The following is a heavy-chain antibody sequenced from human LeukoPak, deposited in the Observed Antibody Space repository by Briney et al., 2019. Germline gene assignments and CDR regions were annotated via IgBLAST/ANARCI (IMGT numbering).Heavy chain of an antibody. V-gene: IGHV3-74*01. CDR2: INTDGSTT. D-gene: IGHD5-12*01. Sequence: GGSLRLSCAASGFTFSDFWMYWVRQVPGKGLVWVSRINTDGSTTSYADSVKGRFTISRDNAKNTLYLQMNSLRVEDTAVYYCARWLRRPIDYWGQGTLVTVSS. CDR3: ARWLRRPIDY. J-gene: IGHJ4*02. CDR1: GFTFSDFW.